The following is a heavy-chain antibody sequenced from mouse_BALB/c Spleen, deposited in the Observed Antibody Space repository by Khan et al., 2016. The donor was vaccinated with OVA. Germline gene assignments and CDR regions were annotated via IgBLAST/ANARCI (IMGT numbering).Heavy chain of an antibody. CDR1: GYTFTDYY. CDR3: ARGLFDV. CDR2: INPNNGDT. J-gene: IGHJ1*01. Sequence: EVQLQQSGPELVKPGASVKMSCKASGYTFTDYYMKWMKQSHGKSLEWIGDINPNNGDTFYNQKFKGKATLTVDKSSSTAYTQLNSLTSEDSAVLYCARGLFDVWGAGTTVTVSS. V-gene: IGHV1-26*01.